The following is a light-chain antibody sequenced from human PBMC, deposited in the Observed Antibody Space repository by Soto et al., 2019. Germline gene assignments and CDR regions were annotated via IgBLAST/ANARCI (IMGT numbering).Light chain of an antibody. CDR2: DAS. Sequence: DIQMTQSPSTLSASVGDRVTITCRASQSISSWLAWYQQKPGKATKLLIYDASSLESGVPSRFSGSGSGTDFTLTISSLQTDDFATYDCQQYNSYFRTFGQGTKVEIK. CDR3: QQYNSYFRT. V-gene: IGKV1-5*01. CDR1: QSISSW. J-gene: IGKJ1*01.